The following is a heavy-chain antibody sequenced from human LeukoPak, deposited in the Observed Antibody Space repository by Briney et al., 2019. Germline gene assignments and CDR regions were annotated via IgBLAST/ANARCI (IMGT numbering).Heavy chain of an antibody. CDR2: ISSSSSYI. CDR3: AKGYSGYVRDYFDY. Sequence: PGGSLRLSFAASGFTSISYSINWVRPPPGKGLEWVSSISSSSSYIYYADSVKGRFTISRDNSKNSLYLQMNSLRAEDTAVYYCAKGYSGYVRDYFDYWGQGTLVTVSS. V-gene: IGHV3-21*01. CDR1: GFTSISYS. J-gene: IGHJ4*02. D-gene: IGHD5-12*01.